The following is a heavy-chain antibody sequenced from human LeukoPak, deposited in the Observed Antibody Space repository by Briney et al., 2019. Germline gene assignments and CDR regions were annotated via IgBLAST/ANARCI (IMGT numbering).Heavy chain of an antibody. Sequence: SETLSLTCAVYGGSFSGYYWSWIRQPPGKGLEWIGEINHSGSTNYNPSLKSRVTISVDTSKNQFSLKLSSVTAADTAVYYCARGRGAARTHHFDYWGQGTLVTVSS. V-gene: IGHV4-34*01. J-gene: IGHJ4*02. CDR2: INHSGST. CDR1: GGSFSGYY. CDR3: ARGRGAARTHHFDY. D-gene: IGHD6-6*01.